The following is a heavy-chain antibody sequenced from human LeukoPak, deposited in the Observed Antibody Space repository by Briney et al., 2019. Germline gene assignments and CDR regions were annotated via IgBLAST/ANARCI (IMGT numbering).Heavy chain of an antibody. CDR1: GFTFSSYS. Sequence: AGGSLRLSCAASGFTFSSYSMNWVRQAPGKGLEWVSSISSSSSYIYYADSVKGRFTISRDNAKNSLYLQMNSLRAEDTAVYYCARGIAARNYFDYWGQGTLVTVSS. CDR3: ARGIAARNYFDY. J-gene: IGHJ4*02. D-gene: IGHD6-6*01. CDR2: ISSSSSYI. V-gene: IGHV3-21*01.